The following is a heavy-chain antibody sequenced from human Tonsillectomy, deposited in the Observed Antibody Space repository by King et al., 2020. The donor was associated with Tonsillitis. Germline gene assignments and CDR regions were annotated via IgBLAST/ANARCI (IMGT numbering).Heavy chain of an antibody. D-gene: IGHD3-3*01. CDR1: GGSISSYY. CDR3: AREGGTYYDFWSGKPNWFDP. CDR2: IYTSGST. Sequence: QLQESGPGLVKPSETLSLTCTVSGGSISSYYWSWIRQPAGKGLEWIGRIYTSGSTNYTPSLKRRVTMSVDTSKNQFSLKLCSVTAADTAVYYCAREGGTYYDFWSGKPNWFDPWGQGTLVTVSS. V-gene: IGHV4-4*07. J-gene: IGHJ5*02.